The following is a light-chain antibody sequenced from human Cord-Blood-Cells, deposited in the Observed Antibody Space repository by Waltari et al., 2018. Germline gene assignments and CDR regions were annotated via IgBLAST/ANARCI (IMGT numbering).Light chain of an antibody. J-gene: IGLJ3*02. V-gene: IGLV1-47*01. CDR3: AAWDDSLSGRV. Sequence: QSVLTQPPSASGTPGQRVTISCSGSSSNIGSNYVYWYQQLPGTAPKLLIHRNNRRPSGVPDRFSGSKSGTSASLAISGLRSEDEADYYCAAWDDSLSGRVFGGGTKLTVL. CDR1: SSNIGSNY. CDR2: RNN.